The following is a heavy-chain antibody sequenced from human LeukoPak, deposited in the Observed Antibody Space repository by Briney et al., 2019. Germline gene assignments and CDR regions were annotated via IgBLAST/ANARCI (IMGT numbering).Heavy chain of an antibody. J-gene: IGHJ4*02. V-gene: IGHV4-30-2*01. D-gene: IGHD3-10*01. CDR1: GGSISSGGYS. Sequence: PSETLSLTCAVSGGSISSGGYSWSWIRQPPGKGLEWIGYIFHSGSTYYNPSLKSRVTISVGKSKNQFSLKLSSVTAADTAVYYCARYPGPRSVVRGVTDWGQGTLVTVSS. CDR3: ARYPGPRSVVRGVTD. CDR2: IFHSGST.